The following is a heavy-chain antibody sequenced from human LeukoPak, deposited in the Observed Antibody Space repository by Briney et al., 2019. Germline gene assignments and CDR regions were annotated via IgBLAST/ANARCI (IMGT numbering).Heavy chain of an antibody. CDR1: GYTFTSYD. V-gene: IGHV1-8*01. CDR3: ARKRAVTMVRGVHQYGMDV. Sequence: ASVKVSCKASGYTFTSYDINWVRQATGQGLEWMGWMNPNSGNTGYAQKFQGRVTMTRNTSISTAYMELSSLRSEDTAVYYCARKRAVTMVRGVHQYGMDVWGQGTTVTVS. CDR2: MNPNSGNT. D-gene: IGHD3-10*01. J-gene: IGHJ6*02.